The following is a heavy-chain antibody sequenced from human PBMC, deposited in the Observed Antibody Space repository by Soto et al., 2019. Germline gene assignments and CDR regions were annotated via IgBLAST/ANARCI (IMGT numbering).Heavy chain of an antibody. V-gene: IGHV3-74*01. CDR3: ATAGNYRFDY. CDR1: GFTFGSYW. J-gene: IGHJ4*02. Sequence: PGWSLRLSCATSGFTFGSYWMHWVRQAPGQGLAWVSRINSDGSTINYADSVKGRFTISRDNAKNTLYLQINSLRADDTAVYYCATAGNYRFDYWGQGTLVTGSS. D-gene: IGHD1-7*01. CDR2: INSDGSTI.